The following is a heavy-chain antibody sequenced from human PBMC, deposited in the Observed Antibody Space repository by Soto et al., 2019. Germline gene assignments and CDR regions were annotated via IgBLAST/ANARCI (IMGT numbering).Heavy chain of an antibody. CDR3: AKEKRGITIFGVVKRYYYYYMDV. CDR1: GFTFSSYA. V-gene: IGHV3-23*01. Sequence: PGGSLRLSCAASGFTFSSYAMSWVRQAPGKGLEWVSAISGSGGSTYYADSVKGRFTISRDNSKNTLYLQMNSLRAEDTAVYYCAKEKRGITIFGVVKRYYYYYMDVWGKGTTVTSP. J-gene: IGHJ6*03. D-gene: IGHD3-3*01. CDR2: ISGSGGST.